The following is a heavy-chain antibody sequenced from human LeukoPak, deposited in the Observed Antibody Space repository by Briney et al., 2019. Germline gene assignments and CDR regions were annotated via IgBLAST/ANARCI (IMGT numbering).Heavy chain of an antibody. V-gene: IGHV1-2*06. CDR3: ARGYCSGGTCYLVENWLDP. CDR1: GYTLTAYY. Sequence: ASVKVSFKASGYTLTAYYICWVRQAPGQGLEWMGRINPNSGGTDYAQHFQGRVTMTRDTSISTAYMELSRLRSDDAAVYYCARGYCSGGTCYLVENWLDPWGQGTLVTVSS. D-gene: IGHD2-15*01. CDR2: INPNSGGT. J-gene: IGHJ5*02.